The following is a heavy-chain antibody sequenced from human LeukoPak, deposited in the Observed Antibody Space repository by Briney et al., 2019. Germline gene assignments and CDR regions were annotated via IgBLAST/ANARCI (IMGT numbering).Heavy chain of an antibody. D-gene: IGHD3-10*01. CDR1: GYTFTGYY. V-gene: IGHV1-2*02. CDR3: ARGYGSGSLRFGY. J-gene: IGHJ4*02. Sequence: GASVKVSCKASGYTFTGYYVHWVRQAPGQGLEWMGWINPNSGGTNYAQKFQGRVTMTRDTSISTAYMELSRLRSDDTAVYYCARGYGSGSLRFGYWGQGTLVTVSS. CDR2: INPNSGGT.